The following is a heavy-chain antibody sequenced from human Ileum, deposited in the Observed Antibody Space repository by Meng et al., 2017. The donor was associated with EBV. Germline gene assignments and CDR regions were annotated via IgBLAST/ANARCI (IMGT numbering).Heavy chain of an antibody. D-gene: IGHD5-18*01. CDR3: ARGREYTGQLDL. Sequence: QVQLEQRGPGLCKLSATLSLTCDVSGGSFNAYYWTWIRQTPGGGLDWIGEIFHSGHTNYNPSLESRVSMSVATSKKQFSLLLSSVTAADSGLYFCARGREYTGQLDLWGLGTLVTVSS. CDR2: IFHSGHT. CDR1: GGSFNAYY. V-gene: IGHV4-34*02. J-gene: IGHJ5*02.